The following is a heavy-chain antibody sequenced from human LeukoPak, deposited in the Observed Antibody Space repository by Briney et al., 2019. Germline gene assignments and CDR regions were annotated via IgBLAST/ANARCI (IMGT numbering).Heavy chain of an antibody. CDR1: GFTIINAW. D-gene: IGHD5-12*01. Sequence: PGGSLRLSCATSGFTIINAWMTWVRQAPGKGLEWVSSISSSSSYIYYADSVKGRFTISRDNAKNSLYLQMNSLRAEDTAVYYCAQDKSTTWLPHDYWGQGTLVTVSS. CDR2: ISSSSSYI. V-gene: IGHV3-21*04. J-gene: IGHJ4*02. CDR3: AQDKSTTWLPHDY.